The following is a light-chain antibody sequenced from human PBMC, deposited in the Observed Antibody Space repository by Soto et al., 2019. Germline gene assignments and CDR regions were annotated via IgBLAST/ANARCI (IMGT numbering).Light chain of an antibody. CDR2: DVG. J-gene: IGLJ1*01. V-gene: IGLV2-14*01. CDR1: SSDVGGYNY. Sequence: QSVLTQPASVSGSPGQSITISCTGTSSDVGGYNYVSWYQQHPGKAPKLMIYDVGNRPSGVSNRFSGSKSGNTASLTISGLQPEDEADYYCSSYTSSTTRVFGTGTKVTVL. CDR3: SSYTSSTTRV.